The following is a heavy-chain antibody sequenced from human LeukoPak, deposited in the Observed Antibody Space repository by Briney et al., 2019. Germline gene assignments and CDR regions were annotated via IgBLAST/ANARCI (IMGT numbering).Heavy chain of an antibody. D-gene: IGHD2-15*01. Sequence: PGGSLRLSCAASGFTFSSYAMSWVRQAPGKGLEWVSAISGSGGSTYYADSVKGRFTTSRDNSKNTLQLQMNSLRAEATAVYYCAKDGPAIVVVVAATPAFFDYWGQGTLVTVSS. CDR2: ISGSGGST. J-gene: IGHJ4*02. CDR3: AKDGPAIVVVVAATPAFFDY. CDR1: GFTFSSYA. V-gene: IGHV3-23*01.